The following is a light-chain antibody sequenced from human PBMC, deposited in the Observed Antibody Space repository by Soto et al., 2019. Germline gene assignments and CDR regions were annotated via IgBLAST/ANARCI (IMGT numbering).Light chain of an antibody. CDR3: QQYNNYSWT. J-gene: IGKJ1*01. CDR2: DAS. V-gene: IGKV1-5*01. Sequence: DIQMTQSPSTLSASVGDRVTITCRASQSISSWLAWYQQKPGKAPKLLIYDASSLESGVPSRFGGSGSGTEFTLTISSLQPDDFATYYCQQYNNYSWTFGQGTKVEIK. CDR1: QSISSW.